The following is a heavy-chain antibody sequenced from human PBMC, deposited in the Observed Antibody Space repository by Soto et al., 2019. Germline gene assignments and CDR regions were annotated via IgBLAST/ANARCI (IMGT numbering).Heavy chain of an antibody. J-gene: IGHJ4*01. CDR1: GFTFSDYY. V-gene: IGHV3-11*06. CDR2: ISSSSSYT. Sequence: PGASLKISCAASGFTFSDYYMSWIRQAPGKGLEWVSYISSSSSYTNYADSVRGRFTISADIAENSVILQMNSLRDEDSAVYFCVRDRDLYRDMFHADLWGQGTLVTVSS. D-gene: IGHD3-10*02. CDR3: VRDRDLYRDMFHADL.